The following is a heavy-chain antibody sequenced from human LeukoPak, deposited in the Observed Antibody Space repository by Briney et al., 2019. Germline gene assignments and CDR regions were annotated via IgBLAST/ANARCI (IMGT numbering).Heavy chain of an antibody. J-gene: IGHJ4*02. CDR1: GYTFTGYY. CDR3: APTTGTLYYFDY. D-gene: IGHD1-1*01. CDR2: INPNSGGT. Sequence: GASVKVSCKASGYTFTGYYMHWVRQAPGQGLEWMGWINPNSGGTDYPQNFQGRVTMTRDTSISTAYMELSRLRSDDTAVYYCAPTTGTLYYFDYWGQGTLVTVSS. V-gene: IGHV1-2*02.